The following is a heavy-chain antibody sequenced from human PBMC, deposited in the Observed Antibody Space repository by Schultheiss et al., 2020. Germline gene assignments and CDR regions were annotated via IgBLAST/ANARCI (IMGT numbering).Heavy chain of an antibody. CDR1: GYTFTSYA. Sequence: ASVKVSCKASGYTFTSYAMHWVRQAHGQRLEWMGWINAGNGNTNYAQKFQGRVTMTRDTSISTAYMELSRLRSDDTAVYYCANWRRDFWSGYHQSLYYYGMDVWGQGTTVTVSS. J-gene: IGHJ6*02. D-gene: IGHD3-3*01. V-gene: IGHV1-3*01. CDR2: INAGNGNT. CDR3: ANWRRDFWSGYHQSLYYYGMDV.